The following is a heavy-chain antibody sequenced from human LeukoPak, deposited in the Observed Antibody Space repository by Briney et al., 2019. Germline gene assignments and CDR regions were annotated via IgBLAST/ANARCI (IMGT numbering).Heavy chain of an antibody. CDR2: ISSGSSYM. Sequence: GGSLRLSCAASGFTFSSYTMNWVRQAPGRGLEWVSSISSGSSYMSYGDSVKGRFTISRDNAKNSLYLQMNSLRAEDTAVYYCARLFGSGSYWLDSWGQGTPVTVSS. CDR1: GFTFSSYT. D-gene: IGHD3-10*01. J-gene: IGHJ4*02. V-gene: IGHV3-21*01. CDR3: ARLFGSGSYWLDS.